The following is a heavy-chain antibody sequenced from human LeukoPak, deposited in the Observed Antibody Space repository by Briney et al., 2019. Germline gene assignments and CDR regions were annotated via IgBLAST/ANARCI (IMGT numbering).Heavy chain of an antibody. V-gene: IGHV4-59*01. CDR2: IYYSGST. J-gene: IGHJ5*02. CDR1: GGSISSYY. Sequence: SETLSLTCTVSGGSISSYYWSWIRQPPGKGLEWIGYIYYSGSTNYNPSLKSRVTISVDTSKNQFSLKLSSVTAADTAVYYCARGAYYDFWSGFAGWFDPWGQGTLVTVSS. CDR3: ARGAYYDFWSGFAGWFDP. D-gene: IGHD3-3*01.